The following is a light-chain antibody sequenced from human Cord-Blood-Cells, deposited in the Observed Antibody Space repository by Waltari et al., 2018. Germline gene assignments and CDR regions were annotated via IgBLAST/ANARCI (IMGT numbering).Light chain of an antibody. Sequence: QSALTQPPSASGSPGQSVTISCTGTSSDVGGYNYVSWYQQHPGKAPKLMIYEVSNRPAGVPDRFSGSKSGNTASLTVCGLQAEDEADYYCSSYAGSNNLVFGGGTKLTVL. CDR1: SSDVGGYNY. J-gene: IGLJ3*02. V-gene: IGLV2-8*01. CDR3: SSYAGSNNLV. CDR2: EVS.